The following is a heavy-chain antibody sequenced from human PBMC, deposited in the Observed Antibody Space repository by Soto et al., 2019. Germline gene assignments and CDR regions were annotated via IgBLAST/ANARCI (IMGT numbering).Heavy chain of an antibody. CDR3: GKSFWRGYWGGGDDAFDI. CDR1: GFTFSSYG. J-gene: IGHJ3*02. CDR2: ISSNGGST. D-gene: IGHD3-3*01. Sequence: GGSLRLSCAASGFTFSSYGMHWVRQAPGKGLEWVAVISSNGGSTYYANSVKGRFSISRDNSKNTLYLQMGSLRAEDMAVYYCGKSFWRGYWGGGDDAFDIWGQGTMVTVSS. V-gene: IGHV3-64*01.